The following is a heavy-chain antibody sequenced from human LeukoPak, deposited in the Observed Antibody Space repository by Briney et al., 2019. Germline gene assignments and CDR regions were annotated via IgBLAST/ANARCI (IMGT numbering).Heavy chain of an antibody. CDR2: IYHSGST. V-gene: IGHV4-4*02. CDR3: ARDHIVVVPAAVYGWFDP. D-gene: IGHD2-2*01. CDR1: GGSISSSNW. J-gene: IGHJ5*02. Sequence: SETLSLTCAVSGGSISSSNWWSWVRQPPGKGLEWIGEIYHSGSTNYNPSLKSRVTISVDKSKNQFSLKLSSVTAADTAVYYCARDHIVVVPAAVYGWFDPWGQGTLVTVSS.